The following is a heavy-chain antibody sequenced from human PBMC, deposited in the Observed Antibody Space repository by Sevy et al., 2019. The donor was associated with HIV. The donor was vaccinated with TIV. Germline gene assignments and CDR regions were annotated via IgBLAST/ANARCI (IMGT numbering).Heavy chain of an antibody. CDR2: ISGRGGST. CDR3: AKDLTGSGAFDV. J-gene: IGHJ3*01. Sequence: GGSLRLSCAASGFTLSSDVMSWVRQAPGKGLEWVSIISGRGGSTYYADSVKGRFTISRDNSKNTLFLQMNSLRAEDTAVYYCAKDLTGSGAFDVWGQGTMVTVSS. D-gene: IGHD1-26*01. V-gene: IGHV3-23*01. CDR1: GFTLSSDV.